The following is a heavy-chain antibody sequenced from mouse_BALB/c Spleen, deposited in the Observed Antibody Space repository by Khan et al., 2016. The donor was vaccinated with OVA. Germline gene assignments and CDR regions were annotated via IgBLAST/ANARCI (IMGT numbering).Heavy chain of an antibody. CDR1: GFTFSSYG. Sequence: EVELVESGGGLVQPGGSRKLSCAASGFTFSSYGMHWVRQAPEKGLEWVAYISGDSSTIYYADTVKGRFTLSRDNHKQTLFLQMTSLMSEDTAMYYCATSYYYGYYFDYWGPGTTRTVAS. V-gene: IGHV5-17*02. J-gene: IGHJ2*01. CDR3: ATSYYYGYYFDY. D-gene: IGHD1-1*01. CDR2: ISGDSSTI.